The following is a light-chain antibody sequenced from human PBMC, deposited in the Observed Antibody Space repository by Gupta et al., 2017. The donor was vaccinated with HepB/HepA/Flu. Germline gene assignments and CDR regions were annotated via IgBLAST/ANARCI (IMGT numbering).Light chain of an antibody. CDR1: QSVNSRY. CDR2: GAS. V-gene: IGKV3-20*01. Sequence: EIVLTQSPGTLSLSPGERATLSCRASQSVNSRYLAWYQQKPGQAPRLLIYGASSRATDIPDRFSGSGSGTDFTLTISTLEPEDFAVYYCQQYGSSPRTFGQGTKVEIK. CDR3: QQYGSSPRT. J-gene: IGKJ1*01.